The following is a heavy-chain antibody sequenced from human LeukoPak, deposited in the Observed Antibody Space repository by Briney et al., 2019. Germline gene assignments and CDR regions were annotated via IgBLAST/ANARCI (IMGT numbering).Heavy chain of an antibody. J-gene: IGHJ3*02. D-gene: IGHD1-26*01. Sequence: GGSLRLSCAASGFTFSSYSMTWVRQAPGKGLEWVSSIISTSTYVHYADSVKGRFTISRDNAKNSLYLQMNSLRAEDTAVYYCAREGSGSSLGAFDIWGQGTMVTVSS. CDR1: GFTFSSYS. CDR2: IISTSTYV. V-gene: IGHV3-21*01. CDR3: AREGSGSSLGAFDI.